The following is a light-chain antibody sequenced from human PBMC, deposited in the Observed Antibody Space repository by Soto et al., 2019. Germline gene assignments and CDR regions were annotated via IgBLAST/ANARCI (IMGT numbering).Light chain of an antibody. CDR3: QSTDGNSMV. J-gene: IGLJ2*01. Sequence: NFMLTQPHSVSESPGKTVTISCTGTSGSIASGYVQWYQQRPGSAPTTLICEDDQRPAGVPDRFSGSIDTSSNSASLIISGLRTEDEADYYCQSTDGNSMVFGGGTKLTVL. CDR1: SGSIASGY. CDR2: EDD. V-gene: IGLV6-57*02.